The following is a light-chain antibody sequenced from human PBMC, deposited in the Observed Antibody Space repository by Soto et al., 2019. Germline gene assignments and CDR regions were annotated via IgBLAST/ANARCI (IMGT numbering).Light chain of an antibody. V-gene: IGKV3-15*01. CDR2: GAS. J-gene: IGKJ5*01. CDR1: QSVSSN. CDR3: QQYNNWPIT. Sequence: EIVMTQSPATLSVSPGERATLSCRASQSVSSNLAWYQQKPGQAPRLLIYGASTRATGIPGRISGSGSGTEFTLTISSLQSEDFAVYYCQQYNNWPITFGQGTRLEIK.